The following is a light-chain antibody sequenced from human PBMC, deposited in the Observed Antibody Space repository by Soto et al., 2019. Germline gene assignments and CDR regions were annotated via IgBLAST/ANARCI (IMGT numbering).Light chain of an antibody. Sequence: VMTQSPGTLSVSPVETATLSGGTSQSVSTNLAWYQQKPGQPPRLLIYDASTRATGIPARFRGSGSGTEFTLTISYLRPEDFAVYFCQQYHDWVTFGGGTKVDIK. V-gene: IGKV3D-15*01. CDR1: QSVSTN. J-gene: IGKJ4*01. CDR3: QQYHDWVT. CDR2: DAS.